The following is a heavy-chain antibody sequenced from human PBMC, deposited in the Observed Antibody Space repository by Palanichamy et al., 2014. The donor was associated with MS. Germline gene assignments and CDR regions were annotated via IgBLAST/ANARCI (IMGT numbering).Heavy chain of an antibody. V-gene: IGHV3-33*01. CDR1: GFTFSSYG. CDR2: IWYDGSNK. Sequence: QVQLVEVWGRRGSSLGGPWRLSCAASGFTFSSYGMHWVRQAPGKGLEWVAVIWYDGSNKYYADPVKGRFTISRDNSKNTLYLQMNSLRAEDTAVYYCARVTGGYCSSTSCSNYGMDVWGQGTTVTVSS. J-gene: IGHJ6*02. CDR3: ARVTGGYCSSTSCSNYGMDV. D-gene: IGHD2-2*01.